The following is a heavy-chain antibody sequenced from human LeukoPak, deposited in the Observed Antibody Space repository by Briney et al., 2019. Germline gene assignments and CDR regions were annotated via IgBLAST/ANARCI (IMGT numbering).Heavy chain of an antibody. V-gene: IGHV4-59*01. Sequence: SETLSLTCTVSGGSISSYYWSWIRQPPGKGLEWIGYIYYSGSTNYNPSLKSRVTISVDTSKNQFSLKLSSVTAADTAVYYCARDRYYDFWSGDNHYFDYWGQGTLVTVSS. D-gene: IGHD3-3*01. J-gene: IGHJ4*02. CDR2: IYYSGST. CDR1: GGSISSYY. CDR3: ARDRYYDFWSGDNHYFDY.